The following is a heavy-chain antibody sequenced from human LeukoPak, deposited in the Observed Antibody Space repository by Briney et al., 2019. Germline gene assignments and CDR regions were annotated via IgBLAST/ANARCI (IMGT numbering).Heavy chain of an antibody. D-gene: IGHD1-1*01. Sequence: PGGSLRLSCAASGFTFSGSAMHWVRQASGKGLEWVGRIRSKANSYATAYAASVKGRFTISRDDSKNTAYLQMNSLKTEDTAVYYCTRWTEEQLERPFDYWGQGTLVTVSS. V-gene: IGHV3-73*01. CDR3: TRWTEEQLERPFDY. CDR1: GFTFSGSA. CDR2: IRSKANSYAT. J-gene: IGHJ4*02.